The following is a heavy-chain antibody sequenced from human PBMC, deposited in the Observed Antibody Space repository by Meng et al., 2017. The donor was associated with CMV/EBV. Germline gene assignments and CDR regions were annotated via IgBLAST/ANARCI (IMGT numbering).Heavy chain of an antibody. D-gene: IGHD3-3*01. CDR1: GGSISSYY. CDR2: IYYSGST. Sequence: SETLSLTCTVSGGSISSYYWSWIRQPPGKGLEWIGYIYYSGSTNYNPSLKSRVTISVDTSKNQFSLKLSSVTAAATAVYYCARAYYDFWSGYFRNPNGMDVWGQGTTVTVSS. V-gene: IGHV4-59*01. CDR3: ARAYYDFWSGYFRNPNGMDV. J-gene: IGHJ6*02.